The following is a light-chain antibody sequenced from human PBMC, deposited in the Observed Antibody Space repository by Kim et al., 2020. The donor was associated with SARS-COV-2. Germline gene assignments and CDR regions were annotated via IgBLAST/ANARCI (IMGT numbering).Light chain of an antibody. CDR3: QVWDSSSDHRVV. CDR2: YDS. V-gene: IGLV3-21*04. CDR1: SIGSKG. J-gene: IGLJ7*01. Sequence: PGKTARITCGGNSIGSKGVHWYQEKPGQAPVLVISYDSVRPSGIPERFSGSNSGNTATLTISRVEAGDEADYYCQVWDSSSDHRVVFGGGTQLTVL.